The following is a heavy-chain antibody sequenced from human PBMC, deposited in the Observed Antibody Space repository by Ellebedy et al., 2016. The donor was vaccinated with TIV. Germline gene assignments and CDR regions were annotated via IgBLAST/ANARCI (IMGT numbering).Heavy chain of an antibody. CDR1: GYSFTSYW. J-gene: IGHJ3*02. D-gene: IGHD2-2*01. V-gene: IGHV5-51*01. Sequence: GESLKISXKGSGYSFTSYWIGWVRQMPGKGLEWMGIIYPGDSDTRYSPSFQGQVTISADKSISTAYLQWSSLKASDTAMYYCARQRPAAKRDHDAFDIWGQGTMVTVSS. CDR2: IYPGDSDT. CDR3: ARQRPAAKRDHDAFDI.